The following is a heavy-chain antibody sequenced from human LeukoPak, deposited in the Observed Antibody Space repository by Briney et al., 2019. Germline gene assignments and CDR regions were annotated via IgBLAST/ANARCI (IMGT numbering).Heavy chain of an antibody. CDR3: AKDSRREVSSSSEGY. CDR2: ISGSGGST. D-gene: IGHD6-6*01. J-gene: IGHJ4*02. Sequence: PGRSLRLSCAASGFTFSSYEMNWVRQAPGKELEWASAISGSGGSTYYADSVKGRFTISRDNSKNTLYLQMNSLRAEDTAVYYCAKDSRREVSSSSEGYWGQGTLVTVSS. V-gene: IGHV3-23*01. CDR1: GFTFSSYE.